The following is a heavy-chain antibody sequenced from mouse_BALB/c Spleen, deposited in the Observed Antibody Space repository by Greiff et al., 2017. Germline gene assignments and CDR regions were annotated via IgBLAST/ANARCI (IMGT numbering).Heavy chain of an antibody. CDR2: INPGSGGT. D-gene: IGHD1-1*01. Sequence: QVQLQQSGAELVRPGTSVKVSCKASGYAFTNYLIEWVKQRPGQGPEWIGVINPGSGGTNYNEKFKGKTTLTADKSSSTAYMQLSSLTSDDSAVYCCARTGTTVEDFDYWGQGTTLTVSS. J-gene: IGHJ2*01. V-gene: IGHV1-54*01. CDR1: GYAFTNYL. CDR3: ARTGTTVEDFDY.